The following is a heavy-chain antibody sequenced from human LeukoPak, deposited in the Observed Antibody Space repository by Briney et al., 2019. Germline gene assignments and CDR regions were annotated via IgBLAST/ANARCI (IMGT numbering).Heavy chain of an antibody. Sequence: GGSLRLSCAASGFTFDDYGMSWVRQAPGKGLEWVSAISGSGGSTYYADSVKGRFTISRDNSKNTLYLQMNSLRAEDTAVYYCAKLVQWKEGDYWGQGTLVTVSS. J-gene: IGHJ4*02. CDR2: ISGSGGST. V-gene: IGHV3-23*01. CDR3: AKLVQWKEGDY. D-gene: IGHD6-19*01. CDR1: GFTFDDYG.